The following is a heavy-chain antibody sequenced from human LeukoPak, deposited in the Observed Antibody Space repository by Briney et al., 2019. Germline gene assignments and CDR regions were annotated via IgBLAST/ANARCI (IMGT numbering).Heavy chain of an antibody. CDR2: ISYDGSNK. J-gene: IGHJ4*02. V-gene: IGHV3-30*04. Sequence: GGSLRLSCAASGFTFSSYAMHWVRQAPGKGLEWVAVISYDGSNKYYADSVKGRFTISRDNPKNTLYLQMNSLRAEDTAVYYCARDLIGRYYYDSSGYVAGDYWGQGTLVTVSS. CDR1: GFTFSSYA. CDR3: ARDLIGRYYYDSSGYVAGDY. D-gene: IGHD3-22*01.